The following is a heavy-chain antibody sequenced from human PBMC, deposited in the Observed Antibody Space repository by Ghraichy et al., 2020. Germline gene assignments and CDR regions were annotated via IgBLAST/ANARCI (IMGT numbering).Heavy chain of an antibody. CDR2: IIPIFGTA. CDR1: GGTFSSYA. Sequence: SVKVSCKASGGTFSSYAISWVRQAPGQGLEWMGGIIPIFGTANYAQKFQGRVTITTDESTSTAYMELSSLRSEDTAVYYCARWAVNRVYDSSGYWSIWGQGTLVTVSS. D-gene: IGHD3-22*01. CDR3: ARWAVNRVYDSSGYWSI. J-gene: IGHJ4*02. V-gene: IGHV1-69*05.